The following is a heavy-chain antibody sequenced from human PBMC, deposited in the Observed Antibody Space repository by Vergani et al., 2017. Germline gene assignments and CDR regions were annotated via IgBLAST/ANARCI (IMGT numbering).Heavy chain of an antibody. CDR2: IGTAGDT. J-gene: IGHJ3*02. CDR1: GFTFSSYD. D-gene: IGHD3-16*01. Sequence: EVQLLESGGGLVQPGESLRLSCAASGFTFSSYDMHWVRQATGKGLEWVSAIGTAGDTYYPGSVKGRFTISRENAKNSLYLQMNSLRAGDTAVYYCARGMGSAFGGVRRRGNAFDIWGQGTMVTVSS. CDR3: ARGMGSAFGGVRRRGNAFDI. V-gene: IGHV3-13*01.